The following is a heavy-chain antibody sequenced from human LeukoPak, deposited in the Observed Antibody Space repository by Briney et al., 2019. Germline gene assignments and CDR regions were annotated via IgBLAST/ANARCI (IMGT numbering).Heavy chain of an antibody. CDR1: GGSISSGSYY. J-gene: IGHJ4*02. CDR2: IYTSGGT. D-gene: IGHD3-9*01. V-gene: IGHV4-61*02. CDR3: ARSKDILTGYCFDY. Sequence: SQTLSLTCTVSGGSISSGSYYWSWIRQPAGKGLEWIGRIYTSGGTNYNPSLKSRVTISVDTSKNQFSLKLSSVTAADTAVYYCARSKDILTGYCFDYWGQGTLVTVSS.